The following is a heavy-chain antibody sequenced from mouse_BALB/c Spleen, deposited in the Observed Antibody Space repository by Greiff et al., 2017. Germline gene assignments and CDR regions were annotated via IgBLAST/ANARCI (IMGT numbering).Heavy chain of an antibody. V-gene: IGHV5-17*02. Sequence: EVKLVESGGGLVQPGGSRKLSCAVSGFTFSSFGMHWVRQAPEKGLEWVAYISSGSSTIYYADTVKGRFTISRDNPKNTLFLQMTSLRSEDTAMYYCARSHGNYPFAYWGQGTLVTVSA. J-gene: IGHJ3*01. CDR3: ARSHGNYPFAY. CDR2: ISSGSSTI. D-gene: IGHD2-1*01. CDR1: GFTFSSFG.